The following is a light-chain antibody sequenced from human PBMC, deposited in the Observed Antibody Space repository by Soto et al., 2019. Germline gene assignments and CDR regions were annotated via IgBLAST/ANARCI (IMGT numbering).Light chain of an antibody. Sequence: DIQMPQSPSSLSASVGDRVTITCQASQDINNYLNWYQQKSGKAPKLLIYDASDLETGVPSRFSGSGSGTDFTFTISSLQPEDIATYYCQQYDNRPLTFGGGTKVEIK. J-gene: IGKJ4*01. CDR2: DAS. V-gene: IGKV1-33*01. CDR1: QDINNY. CDR3: QQYDNRPLT.